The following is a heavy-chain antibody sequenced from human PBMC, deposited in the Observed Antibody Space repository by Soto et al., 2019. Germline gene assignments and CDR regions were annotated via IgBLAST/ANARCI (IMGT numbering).Heavy chain of an antibody. CDR1: GGSISSGGYA. J-gene: IGHJ4*02. V-gene: IGHV4-30-2*01. CDR3: ARSYSGGDAYFDY. Sequence: SETLSLTCAVSGGSISSGGYAWAWIRQPPGKGLEWVGYIYQSGSTYYNPSLKSRVTIAADRSKNQFSLNLASVTAADTAVYYCARSYSGGDAYFDYWGQGTVVTVSS. D-gene: IGHD2-21*02. CDR2: IYQSGST.